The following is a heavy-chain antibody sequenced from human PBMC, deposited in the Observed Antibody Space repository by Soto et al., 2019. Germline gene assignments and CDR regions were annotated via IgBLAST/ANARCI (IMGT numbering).Heavy chain of an antibody. CDR1: GGSVSSASYY. D-gene: IGHD6-19*01. Sequence: VQLQESGPGLVRPSETLSLTCTVSGGSVSSASYYWDLIRLPPGQGLAWIGYISYSGSTDYNPTLKSRVTISADTSKNQFSLRLSSVTAADTAMYYCARGRYDSGWFDFWGQGTPVTVSS. V-gene: IGHV4-61*01. J-gene: IGHJ4*02. CDR3: ARGRYDSGWFDF. CDR2: ISYSGST.